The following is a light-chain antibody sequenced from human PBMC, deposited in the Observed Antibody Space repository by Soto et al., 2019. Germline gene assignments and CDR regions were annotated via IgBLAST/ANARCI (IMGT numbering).Light chain of an antibody. V-gene: IGKV3-15*01. CDR3: QQYDGRPTRT. CDR2: GAS. Sequence: EIVMTQSPGTLSASPWEIATLSCRASQSVNSNLAWYQQRPGQAPRLLIYGASTRATGTPARFSGSGSGTEFTLTISSLKSEDFAAYYCQQYDGRPTRTFGHGTKVDIK. J-gene: IGKJ1*01. CDR1: QSVNSN.